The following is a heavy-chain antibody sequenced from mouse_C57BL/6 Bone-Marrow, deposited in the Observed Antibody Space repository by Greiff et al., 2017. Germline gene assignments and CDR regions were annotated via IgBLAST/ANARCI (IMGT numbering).Heavy chain of an antibody. Sequence: VQLQQSGAELVMPGASVKLSCKASGYTFTSYWMHWVKQRPGQGLELIGEIDPSDSYTNYNQKFKGKSTLTVAKSSSTAYMQLSSLTSEDSAVYYCARSFYYYGSSCAMDYWGQGTSVTVSS. CDR3: ARSFYYYGSSCAMDY. CDR1: GYTFTSYW. J-gene: IGHJ4*01. V-gene: IGHV1-69*01. D-gene: IGHD1-1*01. CDR2: IDPSDSYT.